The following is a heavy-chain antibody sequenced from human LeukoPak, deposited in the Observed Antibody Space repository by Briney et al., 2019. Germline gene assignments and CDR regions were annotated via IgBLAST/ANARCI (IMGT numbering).Heavy chain of an antibody. CDR1: GYSFTSYW. CDR2: IYPGDSDT. J-gene: IGHJ1*01. CDR3: ARQKKEGWQWLEPKYFQH. D-gene: IGHD6-19*01. V-gene: IGHV5-51*01. Sequence: GESLKISCKGSGYSFTSYWIGWVRQMPGKGLEWMGIIYPGDSDTRYSPSFQGQVTISADKSISTAYLQWSSLKASDTAMYYCARQKKEGWQWLEPKYFQHWGQGTLVTVSS.